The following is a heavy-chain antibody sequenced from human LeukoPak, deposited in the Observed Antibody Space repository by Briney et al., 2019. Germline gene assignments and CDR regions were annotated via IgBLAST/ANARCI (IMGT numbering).Heavy chain of an antibody. D-gene: IGHD1-1*01. CDR1: GFTVSTNY. J-gene: IGHJ5*02. CDR3: ARMGGSNWNREVNWFNP. CDR2: IYSGDNT. V-gene: IGHV3-66*01. Sequence: PGGSLRLSCAASGFTVSTNYMSWVRQAPGRGLEWVSVIYSGDNTYYADSVKGRFTISRDISKNTLYLQMNSLRAEDTAVYYCARMGGSNWNREVNWFNPWGQGTLVTVSS.